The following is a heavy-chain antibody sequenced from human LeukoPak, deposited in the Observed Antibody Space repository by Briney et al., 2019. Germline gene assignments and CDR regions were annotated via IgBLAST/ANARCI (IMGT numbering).Heavy chain of an antibody. CDR2: ISASGIHI. CDR3: VRMVSGDS. Sequence: GGSLRLSCAVSGFTFSNYDMNWVRQAPGKGPEWVTTISASGIHIYYADSAKGRFTISRDNSRSTLELQMNSPRGEDTAVYYCVRMVSGDSWGQGTLVTVTS. J-gene: IGHJ4*02. CDR1: GFTFSNYD. V-gene: IGHV3-23*01. D-gene: IGHD2-8*01.